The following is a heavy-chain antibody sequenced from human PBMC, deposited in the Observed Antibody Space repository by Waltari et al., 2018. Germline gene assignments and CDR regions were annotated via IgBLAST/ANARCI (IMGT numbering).Heavy chain of an antibody. CDR1: GFTFSSYA. D-gene: IGHD3-9*01. Sequence: EVQLLESGGGLVQPGGSLRLSCAASGFTFSSYAMSWVRQAPGKGLEWVSAISGSGGRTYYADSVKGRFTISRDNSKNTLYLQMNSLRAEDTAVYYCARPDYDILGFDPWGQGTLVTVSS. V-gene: IGHV3-23*01. CDR3: ARPDYDILGFDP. J-gene: IGHJ5*02. CDR2: ISGSGGRT.